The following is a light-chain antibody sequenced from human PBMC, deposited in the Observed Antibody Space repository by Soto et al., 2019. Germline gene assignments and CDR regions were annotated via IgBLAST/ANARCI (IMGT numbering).Light chain of an antibody. V-gene: IGLV2-23*01. CDR3: CSYANSRTWGYA. J-gene: IGLJ1*01. Sequence: QSVLTQPASVTGSPGQSITISCTGTGNDVGTYNLVSWYQRHPGKAPKLLIYETKKRPSGIPNRFSGSKSGNTASLTIPGLQAEAEADYSCCSYANSRTWGYAFGTGTKVTVL. CDR1: GNDVGTYNL. CDR2: ETK.